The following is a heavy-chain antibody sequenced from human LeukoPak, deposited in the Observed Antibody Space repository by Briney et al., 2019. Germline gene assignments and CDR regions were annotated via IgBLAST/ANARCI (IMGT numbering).Heavy chain of an antibody. J-gene: IGHJ4*02. CDR2: IIPIFGTA. CDR1: GGTFSSYA. D-gene: IGHD2-15*01. Sequence: EASVKVSCKASGGTFSSYAISWVRQAPGQGLEWMGGIIPIFGTANYAQKFQGRVTITTDKSTSTAYMELSSLRSEDTAVYYCASYAGYCSGGSCYSVDYWGQGTLVTVSS. V-gene: IGHV1-69*05. CDR3: ASYAGYCSGGSCYSVDY.